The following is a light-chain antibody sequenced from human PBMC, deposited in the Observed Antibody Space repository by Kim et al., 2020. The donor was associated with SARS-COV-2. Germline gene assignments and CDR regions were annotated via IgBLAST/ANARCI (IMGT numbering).Light chain of an antibody. J-gene: IGLJ3*02. Sequence: NFMLTQPHSVSESPGKTVTISCTRSSGSIATNYVQWYQRRPGSSPTTVIYEDDQRPSGVPGRFSGSIDSSSNSASLTISGLKTEDEADYYCQSYDGTNWVFGGGTQLTVL. V-gene: IGLV6-57*01. CDR2: EDD. CDR1: SGSIATNY. CDR3: QSYDGTNWV.